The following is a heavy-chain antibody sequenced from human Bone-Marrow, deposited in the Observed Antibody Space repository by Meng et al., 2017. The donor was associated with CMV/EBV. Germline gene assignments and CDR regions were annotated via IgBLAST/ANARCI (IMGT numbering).Heavy chain of an antibody. J-gene: IGHJ5*02. CDR1: GYTFSTYG. V-gene: IGHV1-2*02. CDR2: INPNSGGT. CDR3: AREGPRYYYDSSVLNWFDP. D-gene: IGHD3-22*01. Sequence: ASVKVSCKAYGYTFSTYGLTWVRQAPGQGLEWMGWINPNSGGTNYAQKFQGRVTMTRDTSISTAYMELSRLRSDDTAVYYCAREGPRYYYDSSVLNWFDPWGQGTLVTVSS.